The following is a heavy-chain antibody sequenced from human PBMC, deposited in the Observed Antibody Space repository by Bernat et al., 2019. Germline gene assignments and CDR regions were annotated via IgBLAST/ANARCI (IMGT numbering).Heavy chain of an antibody. CDR2: ISSSGSAI. Sequence: EVQLVESGEGLVQPGGSLRLSCAASGFTFSSYELNWVRQAPGKGLEWISSISSSGSAIYYADSVKGRFTISRDNAKNSLYLQMNNLRAEDTAVYYCAREGSFDDFDYWGQGTLVTVSS. V-gene: IGHV3-48*03. CDR1: GFTFSSYE. J-gene: IGHJ4*02. D-gene: IGHD2-15*01. CDR3: AREGSFDDFDY.